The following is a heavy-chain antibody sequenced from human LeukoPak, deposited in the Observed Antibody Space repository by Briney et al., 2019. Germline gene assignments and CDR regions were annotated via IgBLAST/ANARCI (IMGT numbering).Heavy chain of an antibody. J-gene: IGHJ4*02. CDR1: GGPISSSSYY. V-gene: IGHV4-39*01. Sequence: PSETLSLTCTVSGGPISSSSYYWGWIRQPPGKGLEWIGSIYYSGSTYYNPSLKSRVTISVDTSKNQFSLKLSSVTAADTAVYYCARLYIVGAAIDYWGQGTLVTVSS. CDR2: IYYSGST. CDR3: ARLYIVGAAIDY. D-gene: IGHD1-26*01.